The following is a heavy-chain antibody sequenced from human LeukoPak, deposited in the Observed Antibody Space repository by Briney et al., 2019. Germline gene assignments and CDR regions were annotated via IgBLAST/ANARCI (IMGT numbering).Heavy chain of an antibody. CDR3: TRLFAGNWFDP. CDR1: GFTFSGSA. V-gene: IGHV3-73*01. J-gene: IGHJ5*02. CDR2: IRSKSNSYAT. Sequence: GGFLRLSCAASGFTFSGSAMHWVRQASGKGLEWVGRIRSKSNSYATAYAASVKGRFTISRDDSQNTAYLQMNSLKTEDTAVHYCTRLFAGNWFDPWGQGTLVTVSS.